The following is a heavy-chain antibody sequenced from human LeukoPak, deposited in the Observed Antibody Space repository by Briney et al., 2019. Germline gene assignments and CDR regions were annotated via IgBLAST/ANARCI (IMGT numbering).Heavy chain of an antibody. CDR3: ARETGYYYGYYFDY. D-gene: IGHD3-10*01. CDR2: IYYSGST. V-gene: IGHV4-59*01. J-gene: IGHJ4*02. Sequence: SETLSLTCTVSGGSISSYYWSWIRQPPGKGLEWIGYIYYSGSTNYNPSLKSRVTISVDTSRNQFSLKLSSVTAADTAVYYCARETGYYYGYYFDYWGQGTLVTVSS. CDR1: GGSISSYY.